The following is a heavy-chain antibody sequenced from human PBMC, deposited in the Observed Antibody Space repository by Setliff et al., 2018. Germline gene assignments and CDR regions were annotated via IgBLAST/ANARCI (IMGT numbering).Heavy chain of an antibody. D-gene: IGHD3-10*01. CDR3: AREDGSGFFVGVAWFDP. CDR1: GGSISSSSYY. CDR2: IYYSGST. V-gene: IGHV4-39*07. Sequence: SETLSLTCTVSGGSISSSSYYWGWIRQPPGKGLEWIGSIYYSGSTYYNPSLKSRVTISVDTSKNQFSLKLSSVTAADTAVYYCAREDGSGFFVGVAWFDPWGQGTLGTVSS. J-gene: IGHJ5*02.